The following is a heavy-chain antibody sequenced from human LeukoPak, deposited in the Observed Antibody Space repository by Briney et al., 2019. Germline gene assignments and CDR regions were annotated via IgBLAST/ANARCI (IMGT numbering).Heavy chain of an antibody. D-gene: IGHD5-12*01. CDR3: AKSPITLYSGYDYYFDY. J-gene: IGHJ4*02. CDR1: AFTFSSHS. Sequence: GGSLRLSCAASAFTFSSHSMNWVRQAPGKGLEWLSYISSSSSTIYYADSVKGRFTISRDNAKNTLYLQMNSLRAEDTAVYYCAKSPITLYSGYDYYFDYWGQGTLVTVSS. V-gene: IGHV3-48*04. CDR2: ISSSSSTI.